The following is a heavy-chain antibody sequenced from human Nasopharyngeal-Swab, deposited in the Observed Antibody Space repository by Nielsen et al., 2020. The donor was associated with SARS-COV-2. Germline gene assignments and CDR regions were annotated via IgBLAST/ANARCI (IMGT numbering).Heavy chain of an antibody. CDR3: TTYGSGAFYV. CDR2: IRDSGTT. Sequence: GESLKISCEASGFTFSNAWMTWVRQAPGKGLEWVGRIRDSGTTDYAAPVKGRFTISRDGSRNTLYLQMNSLKTEDTAIYFCTTYGSGAFYVWGQGTMVTVSS. D-gene: IGHD4-17*01. V-gene: IGHV3-15*01. J-gene: IGHJ3*01. CDR1: GFTFSNAW.